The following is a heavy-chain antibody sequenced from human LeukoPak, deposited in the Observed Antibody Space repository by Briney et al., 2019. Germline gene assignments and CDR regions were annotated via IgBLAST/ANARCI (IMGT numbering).Heavy chain of an antibody. Sequence: PGGSLRLSCAASGFTFSSYAMHWVRQAPGKGLECVAVISYDGSNKYYADSVKGRFTISRDNSKNTLYLQMNSLRAEDTAVYYCARAAKSGNSRGWFDPWGQGTLVTVSS. D-gene: IGHD4-23*01. CDR1: GFTFSSYA. CDR3: ARAAKSGNSRGWFDP. CDR2: ISYDGSNK. V-gene: IGHV3-30-3*01. J-gene: IGHJ5*02.